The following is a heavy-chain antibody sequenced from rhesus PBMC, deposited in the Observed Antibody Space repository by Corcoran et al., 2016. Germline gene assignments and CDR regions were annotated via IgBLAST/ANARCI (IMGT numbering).Heavy chain of an antibody. Sequence: QVTLKESGPALVKPTQTLTLTCPFSGFSISPTGTGVGWIRQPPVNALEWLASIYWNDSKYYSTSLKSRLTISKDTSKNQVVLTMTNMDPVDTATYYCARVPPEAAARFWYFDYWGQGVLVTVSS. CDR3: ARVPPEAAARFWYFDY. J-gene: IGHJ4*01. CDR2: IYWNDSK. D-gene: IGHD6-25*01. CDR1: GFSISPTGTG. V-gene: IGHV2-95*01.